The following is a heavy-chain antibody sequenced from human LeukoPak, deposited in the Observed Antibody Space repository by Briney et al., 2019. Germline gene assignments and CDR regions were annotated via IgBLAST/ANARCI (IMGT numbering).Heavy chain of an antibody. D-gene: IGHD2-2*01. CDR3: ARDGTPAGAGDFDY. J-gene: IGHJ4*02. CDR2: IGSTSI. V-gene: IGHV3-48*01. CDR1: GFSTSTYS. Sequence: GGSLRLSCAASGFSTSTYSMGWVRQAPGKGLAWVSYIGSTSIYADSVKGRFTISRDNAKNSLYLQMNSLRAEDTAVYYCARDGTPAGAGDFDYWGQGTPVTVSS.